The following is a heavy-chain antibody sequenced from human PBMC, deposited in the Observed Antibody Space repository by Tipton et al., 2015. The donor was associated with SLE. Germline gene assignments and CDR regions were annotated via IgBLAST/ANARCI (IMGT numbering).Heavy chain of an antibody. Sequence: TLSLTCAIYGGSYSHYSWSWVRQPPGKGLEWIGYIYSGSSYFNPSLRSRVSMSIDKSKNQFSLTMSSVTAADTAVYYCARDDYGGQYWGQGTLVTVSS. CDR3: ARDDYGGQY. J-gene: IGHJ4*02. D-gene: IGHD4/OR15-4a*01. CDR2: IYSGSS. V-gene: IGHV4-34*01. CDR1: GGSYSHYS.